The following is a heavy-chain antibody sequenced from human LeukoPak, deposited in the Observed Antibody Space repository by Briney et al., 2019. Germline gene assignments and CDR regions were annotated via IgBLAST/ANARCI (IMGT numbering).Heavy chain of an antibody. V-gene: IGHV3-30*03. D-gene: IGHD6-13*01. CDR2: ISYDGSNK. CDR3: ARDAGYSSSWYFDY. J-gene: IGHJ4*02. CDR1: GFTFSSYG. Sequence: PGGSLRLSCAASGFTFSSYGMHWVRLAPGKGLEWAAVISYDGSNKYYADSVKGRFTISRDNSKNTLYLQMNSLRAEDTAVYYCARDAGYSSSWYFDYWGQGTLVTVSS.